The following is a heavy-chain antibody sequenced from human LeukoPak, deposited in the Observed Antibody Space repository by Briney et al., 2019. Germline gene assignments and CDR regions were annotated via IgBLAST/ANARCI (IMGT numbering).Heavy chain of an antibody. CDR1: GGSISSSSYY. D-gene: IGHD4-23*01. J-gene: IGHJ4*02. CDR3: ARGLNSGNQVPYYFDY. Sequence: SETLSLTCTVSGGSISSSSYYWGWIRQPPGKGLEWIGSIYYSGSTYYNPSLKSRVTISVDTSKNQFSLKLSSVTAADTAVYYCARGLNSGNQVPYYFDYWGQGTLVTVSS. CDR2: IYYSGST. V-gene: IGHV4-39*01.